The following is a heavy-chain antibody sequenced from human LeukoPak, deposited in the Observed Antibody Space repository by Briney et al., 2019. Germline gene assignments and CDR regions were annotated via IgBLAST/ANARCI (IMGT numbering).Heavy chain of an antibody. J-gene: IGHJ4*02. V-gene: IGHV4-39*07. CDR1: GGSISSSSYY. CDR2: IYTSGST. CDR3: ARENFWSGYYSYFDY. Sequence: SETLSLTCTVSGGSISSSSYYWGWIRQPPGKGLEWIGRIYTSGSTNYNPSLKSRVTMSVDTSKNQFSLKLSSVTAADTAVYYCARENFWSGYYSYFDYWGQGTLVTVSS. D-gene: IGHD3-3*01.